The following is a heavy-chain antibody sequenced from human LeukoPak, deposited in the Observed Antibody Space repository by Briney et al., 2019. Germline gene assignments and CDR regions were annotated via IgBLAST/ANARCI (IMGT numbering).Heavy chain of an antibody. CDR2: ISCSGGGSGGST. V-gene: IGHV3-23*01. Sequence: GGSLTLSCAVSGFTFSSYAMSWVRQAPGKGLEWVWVSGISCSGGGSGGSTNYAVPATGRFTISRYDSNNTLYLQMNNLGVEDTALYYCAKHRSRIAAYGSNYWGPGTLVSVSS. CDR1: GFTFSSYA. D-gene: IGHD6-13*01. CDR3: AKHRSRIAAYGSNY. J-gene: IGHJ4*02.